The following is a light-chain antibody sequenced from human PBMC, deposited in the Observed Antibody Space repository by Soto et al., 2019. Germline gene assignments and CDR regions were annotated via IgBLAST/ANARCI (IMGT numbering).Light chain of an antibody. CDR3: QQYNSYS. J-gene: IGKJ1*01. CDR2: DAS. CDR1: QSISNR. V-gene: IGKV1-5*01. Sequence: DIQMTQSPSTLSASVGDGVTITCRASQSISNRLAWYQQRPGKAPKYLIYDASNLQSGVPSRFSGSGSGTEFTLTISSLQPDDFATYYCQQYNSYSFGQGTKVDIK.